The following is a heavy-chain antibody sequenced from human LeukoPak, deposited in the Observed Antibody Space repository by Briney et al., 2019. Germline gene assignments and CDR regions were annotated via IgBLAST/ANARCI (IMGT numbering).Heavy chain of an antibody. V-gene: IGHV1-18*01. CDR3: RRYGSGRDYVRYQYYGMDV. D-gene: IGHD3-10*01. CDR2: ISVYNGNP. CDR1: GYTLSRYG. Sequence: ASVKLSCKASGYTLSRYGISWVRQAPGQGLEWMGWISVYNGNPNYAHPFKGRFTMTSATSTTTAHMKRGSLRPDARAGNYLRRYGSGRDYVRYQYYGMDVWGQGTTVTVPS. J-gene: IGHJ6*02.